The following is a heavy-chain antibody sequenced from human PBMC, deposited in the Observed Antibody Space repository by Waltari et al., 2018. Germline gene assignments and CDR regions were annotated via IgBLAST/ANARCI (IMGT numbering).Heavy chain of an antibody. CDR3: ARSAGDPAADY. V-gene: IGHV4-39*07. J-gene: IGHJ4*02. Sequence: LQLQESGPGLVKPSETLSLTCTVSGGSISSSSYFWGWIRQPPGKGLEWIGSIYYSGSTYHNPSLKSRVTISVDTSKNQFSLKLSSVTAADTAVYYCARSAGDPAADYWGQGTLVTVSS. CDR1: GGSISSSSYF. CDR2: IYYSGST. D-gene: IGHD7-27*01.